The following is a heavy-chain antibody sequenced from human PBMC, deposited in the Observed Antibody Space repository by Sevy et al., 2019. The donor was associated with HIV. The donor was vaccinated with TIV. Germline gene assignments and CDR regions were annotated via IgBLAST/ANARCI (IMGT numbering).Heavy chain of an antibody. CDR1: GFTFSDYA. J-gene: IGHJ6*02. V-gene: IGHV3-23*01. CDR2: INGKGRST. Sequence: GGSLRLSCAASGFTFSDYAMNWVRQAPGKGLEWVSAINGKGRSTHYTDSVEGRFTISGDNARSTLYLEMNSLRVEDTAVYYCAKTINSGGGVVPAANYYYYGLDVWGQGTTVTVSS. D-gene: IGHD2-2*01. CDR3: AKTINSGGGVVPAANYYYYGLDV.